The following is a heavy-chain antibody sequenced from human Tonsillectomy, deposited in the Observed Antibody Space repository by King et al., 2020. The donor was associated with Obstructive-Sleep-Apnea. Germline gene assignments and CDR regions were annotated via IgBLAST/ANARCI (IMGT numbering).Heavy chain of an antibody. D-gene: IGHD1-26*01. CDR2: IYYRGST. CDR3: AREGAQSSTFDY. Sequence: QLQESGPGLVKPSETLSLTCTVSGGSISSYYWSWIRQPPGKGLEWIGYIYYRGSTNYNPSLKSRVTISVDTSKNQFSLKLSSVTAADTAVYYCAREGAQSSTFDYWGQGTLVTVSS. J-gene: IGHJ4*02. CDR1: GGSISSYY. V-gene: IGHV4-59*12.